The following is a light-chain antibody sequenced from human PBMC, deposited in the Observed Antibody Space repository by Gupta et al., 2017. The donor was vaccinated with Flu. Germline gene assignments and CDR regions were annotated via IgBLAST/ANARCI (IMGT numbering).Light chain of an antibody. CDR2: WAS. J-gene: IGKJ3*01. V-gene: IGKV4-1*01. CDR3: QQYYNTPLT. CDR1: QSVLHSSNNKNY. Sequence: DIVMTQSPDSLPVSLGERAPINCKSSQSVLHSSNNKNYLAWYQQKPGQPPKLLIYWASTRESGVPDRFSGSGSGTDFTLTISSLQAEDVAVYYCQQYYNTPLTFGPGTKVDIK.